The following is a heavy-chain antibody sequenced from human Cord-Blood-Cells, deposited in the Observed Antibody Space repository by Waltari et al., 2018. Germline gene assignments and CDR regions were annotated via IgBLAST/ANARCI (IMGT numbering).Heavy chain of an antibody. D-gene: IGHD5-12*01. CDR1: GGTFSSYA. CDR3: ARERDSGYDDAFDI. CDR2: IIPIFGTA. V-gene: IGHV1-69*01. J-gene: IGHJ3*02. Sequence: QVQLVQSGAEVKKPGSSVKVSCKASGGTFSSYAIRWVRQAPGQGLEWMGGIIPIFGTAKYAQKFQGRVTITADESASTAYMELSSLRSEDTAVYYCARERDSGYDDAFDIWGQGTMVTVSS.